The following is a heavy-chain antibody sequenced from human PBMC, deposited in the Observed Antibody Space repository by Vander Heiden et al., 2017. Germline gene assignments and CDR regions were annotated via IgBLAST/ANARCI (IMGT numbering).Heavy chain of an antibody. CDR1: AFTFSDYG. CDR2: ISYDGLNK. CDR3: AKVYYGSGTSLYYFDY. Sequence: QVPLVESGGGVVQPGRSLSLPFATSAFTFSDYGMHWFRQAPGKGLEWVAVISYDGLNKYYADSVKGRFTVSRDNSKNTLYLQMDSLRAEDTAVYYCAKVYYGSGTSLYYFDYWGRGTLVTVSS. V-gene: IGHV3-30*18. J-gene: IGHJ4*02. D-gene: IGHD3-10*01.